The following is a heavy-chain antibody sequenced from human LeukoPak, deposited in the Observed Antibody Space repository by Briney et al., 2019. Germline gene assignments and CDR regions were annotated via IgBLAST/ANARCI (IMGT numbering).Heavy chain of an antibody. CDR2: MNEYGSEK. CDR1: GFTFSNYW. CDR3: ARVLYGSRVNVIDS. Sequence: GGSLRLSCAASGFTFSNYWINWVRQAPGKGLEWVANMNEYGSEKYYVDSVRGRFTISRDNAENSLFLHMNSLRVEGTAVYRCARVLYGSRVNVIDSWGPGTLVTVS. J-gene: IGHJ4*02. V-gene: IGHV3-7*01. D-gene: IGHD2-2*01.